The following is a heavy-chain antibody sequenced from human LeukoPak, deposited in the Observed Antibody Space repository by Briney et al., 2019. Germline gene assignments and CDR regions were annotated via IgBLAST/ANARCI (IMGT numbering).Heavy chain of an antibody. D-gene: IGHD3-16*01. CDR1: GYTFTSYD. Sequence: ASVKVSCKASGYTFTSYDINWVRQATGQGLEWMGWMNPNSGNTGYAQKFQGRVTMTRNTSISTAYMELSSLRSEDTAVYFCATAGEDYDLSAYYYFYMDVWGKGTMVTVSS. CDR2: MNPNSGNT. CDR3: ATAGEDYDLSAYYYFYMDV. V-gene: IGHV1-8*01. J-gene: IGHJ6*03.